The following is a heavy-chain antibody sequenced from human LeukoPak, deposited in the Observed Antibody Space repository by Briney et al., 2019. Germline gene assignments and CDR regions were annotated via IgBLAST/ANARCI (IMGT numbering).Heavy chain of an antibody. D-gene: IGHD2-15*01. V-gene: IGHV1-69*04. Sequence: ASVTVSCKASGGTFSSYAISWVRQAPGQGLEWMGRIIPILGIANYAQKFQGRVTITADKSTSTAYMELSSLRSEDTAVYYCASKVCSGGSCFTMSHYFDYWGQGTLVTVSS. CDR1: GGTFSSYA. CDR2: IIPILGIA. CDR3: ASKVCSGGSCFTMSHYFDY. J-gene: IGHJ4*02.